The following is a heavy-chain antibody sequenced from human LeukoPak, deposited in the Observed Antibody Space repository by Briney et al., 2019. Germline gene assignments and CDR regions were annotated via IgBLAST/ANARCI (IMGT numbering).Heavy chain of an antibody. CDR1: GFTFSGSA. Sequence: GSLRLSCAASGFTFSGSAMHWVRQASGKGLEWVGRIRSKANSYATAYAASVKGRFTISRDDSKNTAYLQMNSLKTEDTAVYYCTRKLIYGSGTVGANQEDASDIWGQGTMVTVSS. J-gene: IGHJ3*02. V-gene: IGHV3-73*01. D-gene: IGHD3-10*01. CDR3: TRKLIYGSGTVGANQEDASDI. CDR2: IRSKANSYAT.